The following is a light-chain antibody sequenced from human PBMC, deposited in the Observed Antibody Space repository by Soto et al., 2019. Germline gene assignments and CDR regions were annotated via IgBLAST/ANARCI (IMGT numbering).Light chain of an antibody. V-gene: IGKV1-39*01. J-gene: IGKJ1*01. CDR3: QQSYSSPVT. Sequence: IQMTQSPSSLSASVGDRVTITCRASQTIDKYLNWYQHIPGRAPKLRIYGASSLQSGVPTRFSGSVGGTYFTLTISSLQHEDFATYYCQQSYSSPVTFGRGTSVE. CDR2: GAS. CDR1: QTIDKY.